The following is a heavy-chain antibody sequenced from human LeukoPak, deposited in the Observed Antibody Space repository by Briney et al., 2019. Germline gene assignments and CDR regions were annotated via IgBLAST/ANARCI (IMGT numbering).Heavy chain of an antibody. J-gene: IGHJ4*02. CDR1: GFTFSSYG. D-gene: IGHD6-13*01. CDR2: IWYDGSNK. V-gene: IGHV3-33*01. Sequence: SGGSLRLSCAASGFTFSSYGMHWVRQAPGKGLEWVAVIWYDGSNKYYADSVKGRFTISRDNSKNTLYLQMNSLRAEDTAVYYCATSSSSWYYFDYWGQGTLVTVSS. CDR3: ATSSSSWYYFDY.